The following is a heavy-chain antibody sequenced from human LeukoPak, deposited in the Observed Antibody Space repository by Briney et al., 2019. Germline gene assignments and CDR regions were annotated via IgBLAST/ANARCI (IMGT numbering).Heavy chain of an antibody. CDR3: ARLGAGPTYYDFWSGYSSFYFDY. J-gene: IGHJ4*02. CDR1: GGSISSGGYS. CDR2: IYHSGST. Sequence: SEALSLTCAVSGGSISSGGYSWSWIRQPPGKGLEWIGYIYHSGSTYYNPSLKSRVTISVDTSKNQFSLKLSSVTAADTAVYYCARLGAGPTYYDFWSGYSSFYFDYWGQGTLVTVSS. V-gene: IGHV4-30-2*03. D-gene: IGHD3-3*01.